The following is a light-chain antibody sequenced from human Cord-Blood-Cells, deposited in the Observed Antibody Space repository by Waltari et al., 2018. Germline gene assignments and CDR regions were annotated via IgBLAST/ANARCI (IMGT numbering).Light chain of an antibody. V-gene: IGKV3-11*01. Sequence: EIVLTQSPATLSLSPGARATLSCRASQSVSSYLVWYQQRPGQAPRLLIYDASNRATGMPARFSGSGSGADFTLTISSLEPEDFAVYYCQQRSNWPPTFGGGTKVEIK. J-gene: IGKJ4*01. CDR1: QSVSSY. CDR2: DAS. CDR3: QQRSNWPPT.